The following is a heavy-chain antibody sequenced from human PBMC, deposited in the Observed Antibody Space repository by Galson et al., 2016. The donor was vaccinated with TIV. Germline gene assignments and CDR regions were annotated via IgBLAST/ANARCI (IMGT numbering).Heavy chain of an antibody. D-gene: IGHD3-10*01. V-gene: IGHV3-30-3*01. CDR3: ARDTASVYGRGSLLDS. CDR2: ISHDENNK. Sequence: SLRLSCAATGFNSDNYAIHWVRQAPGKGLEWVAVISHDENNKYYSDSVKGRFTTSRENYKSTTYLQMNLLKTEDTAVYYCARDTASVYGRGSLLDSWGQGILVTVSS. CDR1: GFNSDNYA. J-gene: IGHJ5*01.